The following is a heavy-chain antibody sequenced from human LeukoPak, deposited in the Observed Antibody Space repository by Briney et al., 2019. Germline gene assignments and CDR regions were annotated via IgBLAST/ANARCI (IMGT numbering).Heavy chain of an antibody. Sequence: GGSLRLSCAASGFTFSSYAMTWVRQAPGKGLEWVSAISVSGSSTYYADSVKGRFTISRDNSKNTLYLQMNSLRAEDTAVYYCAKGGGGTYYGLDYWGQGTLVTVSS. D-gene: IGHD2-15*01. CDR1: GFTFSSYA. CDR3: AKGGGGTYYGLDY. V-gene: IGHV3-23*01. J-gene: IGHJ4*02. CDR2: ISVSGSST.